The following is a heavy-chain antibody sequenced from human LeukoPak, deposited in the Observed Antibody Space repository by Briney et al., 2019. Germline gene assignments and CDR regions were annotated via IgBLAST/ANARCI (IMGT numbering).Heavy chain of an antibody. Sequence: ASVKVSCKASGYTFTSYGISCVRQAPGQGLEWIGWISAYNGNTNYAQKLQGRVTMTTDTSTSTASMELRSLRSDDTAVYYCARVMYHIYDSPYYDSSGPPFGPWGQGTLVTVSS. D-gene: IGHD3-22*01. CDR2: ISAYNGNT. V-gene: IGHV1-18*01. J-gene: IGHJ5*02. CDR3: ARVMYHIYDSPYYDSSGPPFGP. CDR1: GYTFTSYG.